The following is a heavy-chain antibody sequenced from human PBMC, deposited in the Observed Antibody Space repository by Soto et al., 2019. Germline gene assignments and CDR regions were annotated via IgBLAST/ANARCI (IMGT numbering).Heavy chain of an antibody. D-gene: IGHD5-18*01. Sequence: GASVKVSRKASGYTFTSYYMHWVRQAPGQGLEWMGIIKPSGGSTNNAQKFQGRVTMTRDTSTSTVYMELSSLRFEDTAVYYCARSLDTVSYGMDVWGQGTTVTVSS. J-gene: IGHJ6*02. CDR3: ARSLDTVSYGMDV. V-gene: IGHV1-46*01. CDR1: GYTFTSYY. CDR2: IKPSGGST.